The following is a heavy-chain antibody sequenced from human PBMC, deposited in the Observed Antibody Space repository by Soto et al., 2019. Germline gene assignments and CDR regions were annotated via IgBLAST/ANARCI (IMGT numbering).Heavy chain of an antibody. CDR1: GFTVSNNY. D-gene: IGHD5-18*01. CDR2: LYSDYTS. Sequence: EVQLVESGGGLIQPGGSLRLSCAASGFTVSNNYMSWVRQAPGKGLEWVSVLYSDYTSFYADSVKGGFTISRDSSKNTLYLQMNSLRADDTAVYYCARGGGYSYGTPFDYWGQGTLVTVSS. CDR3: ARGGGYSYGTPFDY. J-gene: IGHJ4*02. V-gene: IGHV3-53*01.